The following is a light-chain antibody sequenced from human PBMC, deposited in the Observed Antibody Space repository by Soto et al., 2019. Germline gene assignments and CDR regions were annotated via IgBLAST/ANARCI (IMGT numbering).Light chain of an antibody. CDR1: QSVIRN. CDR3: QQYNNWPRT. V-gene: IGKV3-15*01. Sequence: IVMTQSPATLSVSPGARATLSCRASQSVIRNLAWYQQKPGQSPRLLIYGASTRATGIPARFIGIGSGTELTLTISSLQSEDGAVYYGQQYNNWPRTFGQGTKGDIK. J-gene: IGKJ1*01. CDR2: GAS.